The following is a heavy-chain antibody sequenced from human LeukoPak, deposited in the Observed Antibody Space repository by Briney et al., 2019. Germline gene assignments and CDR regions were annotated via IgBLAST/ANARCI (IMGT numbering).Heavy chain of an antibody. CDR2: IYSGDSDT. V-gene: IGHV5-51*01. CDR1: GYSFTSYW. D-gene: IGHD3-22*01. J-gene: IGHJ4*02. Sequence: GESLKISCKGSGYSFTSYWIGWVRPIPGKGLEWMGIIYSGDSDTRYSPSFQGQVTISADKSISTAYLQWSSLKASDTAMYYCARQYGSSGLDYWGQGTLVTVSS. CDR3: ARQYGSSGLDY.